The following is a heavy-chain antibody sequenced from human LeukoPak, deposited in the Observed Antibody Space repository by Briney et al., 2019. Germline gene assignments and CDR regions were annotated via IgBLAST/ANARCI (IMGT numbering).Heavy chain of an antibody. D-gene: IGHD3-9*01. V-gene: IGHV3-53*05. CDR1: GFTVSTNY. CDR3: AQGDYYDVLTGRQNSFGP. J-gene: IGHJ5*02. CDR2: XXSGGDT. Sequence: PGGSLRLSCAASGFTVSTNYMTWVRQAPGKGLEXXXXXXSGGDTYYADSVRGRFTISRDNSKNTLFLEVSSLRGDDTAVYYCAQGDYYDVLTGRQNSFGPWGQGTLVIVSS.